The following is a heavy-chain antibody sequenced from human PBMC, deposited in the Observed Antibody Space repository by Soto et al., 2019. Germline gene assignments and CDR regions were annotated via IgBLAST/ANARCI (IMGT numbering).Heavy chain of an antibody. V-gene: IGHV3-23*01. CDR1: GLTFSSYA. Sequence: PGGSLRLSCAASGLTFSSYAMSWVRQAPGKGLEWVSAISGSGGSTYYADSVKGRFTISRDNSKNTLYLQMNSLRAEDTSLYYCAKEAIAVAATGLDYWGQGSLVTVSS. CDR2: ISGSGGST. D-gene: IGHD6-19*01. CDR3: AKEAIAVAATGLDY. J-gene: IGHJ4*02.